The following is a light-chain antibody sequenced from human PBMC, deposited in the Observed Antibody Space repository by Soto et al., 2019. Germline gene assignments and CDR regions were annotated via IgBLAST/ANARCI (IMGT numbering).Light chain of an antibody. CDR2: WAS. J-gene: IGKJ1*01. V-gene: IGKV4-1*01. Sequence: DIVMTQSPDSLAVSLGERATINCKSSQSVLYSSTNKNYLAWYQQKPGQPPKLLIYWASTRASVVPDRFSGSGSGTDFTLTISSLQAEDVAVSYCQQYYSTPWTFGQGTKVAIK. CDR3: QQYYSTPWT. CDR1: QSVLYSSTNKNY.